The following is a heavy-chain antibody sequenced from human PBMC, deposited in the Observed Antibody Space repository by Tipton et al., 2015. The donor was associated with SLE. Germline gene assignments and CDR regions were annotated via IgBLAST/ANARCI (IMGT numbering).Heavy chain of an antibody. CDR3: ACNNHL. J-gene: IGHJ6*02. CDR2: IYYSGST. V-gene: IGHV4-59*11. CDR1: GGSISSHY. Sequence: TLSLTCTVSGGSISSHYWSWIRQPPGKGLEWIGYIYYSGSTNYNPSLKSRVTISVDTSKNQFSLKLSSVTAADTAVYYCACNNHLWGQGTTVTASS. D-gene: IGHD1-14*01.